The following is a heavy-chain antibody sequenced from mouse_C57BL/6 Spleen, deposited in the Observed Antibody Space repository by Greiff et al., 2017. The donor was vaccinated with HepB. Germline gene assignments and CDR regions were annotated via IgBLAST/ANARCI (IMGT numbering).Heavy chain of an antibody. D-gene: IGHD1-1*01. V-gene: IGHV5-17*01. CDR1: GFTFSDYG. CDR2: ISSGSSTI. J-gene: IGHJ4*01. CDR3: ARDYGSSYVRYYAMDY. Sequence: EVKLMESGGGLVKPGGSLKLSCAASGFTFSDYGMHWVRQAPEKGLEWVAYISSGSSTIYYADTVKGRFTISRDNAKNTLFLQMTSLRSEDTAMYYCARDYGSSYVRYYAMDYWGQGTSVTVSS.